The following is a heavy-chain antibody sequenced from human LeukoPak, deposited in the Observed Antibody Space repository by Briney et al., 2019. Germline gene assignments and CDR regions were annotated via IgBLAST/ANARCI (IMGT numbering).Heavy chain of an antibody. V-gene: IGHV1-18*01. D-gene: IGHD1-26*01. CDR2: ISAYNGNT. J-gene: IGHJ4*02. CDR1: GYTFTSYG. Sequence: SVKFSCKASGYTFTSYGISWVRQATGQALEWMGWISAYNGNTNYAQKLQGRVTMTTDTSTSTAYMELRSLRSDDTAVYYCARSGELLSFDYWGQGTLVTVSS. CDR3: ARSGELLSFDY.